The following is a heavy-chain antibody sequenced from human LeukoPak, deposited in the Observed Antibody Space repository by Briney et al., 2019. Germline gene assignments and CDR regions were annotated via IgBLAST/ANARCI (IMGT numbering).Heavy chain of an antibody. J-gene: IGHJ3*02. CDR1: GYTFTNHG. D-gene: IGHD3-10*01. CDR3: ARKNSGSKDDAFDI. V-gene: IGHV1-18*01. Sequence: ASVKVSCKASGYTFTNHGISWVRQAPGQGLEWVGWISDHSRDGHYAQKFQGRVTMTSDTSATTAYMELRSLRSDDTAVYYCARKNSGSKDDAFDIWGQGTMVTVS. CDR2: ISDHSRDG.